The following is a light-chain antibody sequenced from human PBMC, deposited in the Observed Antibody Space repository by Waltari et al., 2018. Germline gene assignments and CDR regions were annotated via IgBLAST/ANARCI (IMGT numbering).Light chain of an antibody. CDR1: SSDVGAYNY. CDR3: CSYAGSYTLL. Sequence: QSALTQPRSVSGSPGQSVTISCPGTSSDVGAYNYVSWYQQHPGKAPKLMIYDVSKRPSGVPDRFSGSKSGNTASLTISGLQAEDEAYYSCCSYAGSYTLLFGGGTKLTVL. CDR2: DVS. J-gene: IGLJ2*01. V-gene: IGLV2-11*01.